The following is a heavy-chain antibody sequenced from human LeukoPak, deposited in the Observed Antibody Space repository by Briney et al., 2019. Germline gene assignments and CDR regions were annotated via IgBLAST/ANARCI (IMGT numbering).Heavy chain of an antibody. CDR2: IIPIFGTA. Sequence: SVKVSCTASGGTFSSYAISWVRQAPGQGLEWMGGIIPIFGTANYAQKFQGRVTITADESTSTAYMELSSLRSEDTAVYYCAMYYYDSSGYYYRNLNGYWGQGTLVTVSS. D-gene: IGHD3-22*01. J-gene: IGHJ4*02. V-gene: IGHV1-69*01. CDR1: GGTFSSYA. CDR3: AMYYYDSSGYYYRNLNGY.